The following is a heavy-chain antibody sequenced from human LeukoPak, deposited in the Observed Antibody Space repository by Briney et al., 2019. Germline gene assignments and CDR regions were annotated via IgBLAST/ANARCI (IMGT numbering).Heavy chain of an antibody. CDR1: GYTFTSYG. CDR3: ARGLKRVVPAAMHY. Sequence: GASVKVSCKASGYTFTSYGISWVRQAPGQGLEWMGWISAYNGNTNYAQKLQGRVTMTTDTSTSTAYMELRSLRSDDTAVYYCARGLKRVVPAAMHYWGQGTLVTVSS. CDR2: ISAYNGNT. J-gene: IGHJ4*02. V-gene: IGHV1-18*01. D-gene: IGHD2-2*01.